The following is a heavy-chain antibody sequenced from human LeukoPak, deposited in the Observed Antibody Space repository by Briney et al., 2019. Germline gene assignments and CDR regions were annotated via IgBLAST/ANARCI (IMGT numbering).Heavy chain of an antibody. CDR3: ARLSGYSSGHYYSDY. Sequence: NTSETLSLTCAVYGGSFSGYYWSWIRQPPGKGLEWIGEINHSGSTNYNPSLKSRVTISVDTSKNQFSLKLSSVTAADTAVYYCARLSGYSSGHYYSDYWGQGTLVTVSS. CDR2: INHSGST. D-gene: IGHD3-22*01. J-gene: IGHJ4*02. V-gene: IGHV4-34*01. CDR1: GGSFSGYY.